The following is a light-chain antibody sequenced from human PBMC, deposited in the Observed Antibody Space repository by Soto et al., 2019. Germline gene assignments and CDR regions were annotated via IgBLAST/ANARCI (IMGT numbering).Light chain of an antibody. V-gene: IGKV3-15*01. CDR1: QGVTTN. Sequence: EIVLTQSPATLSLSPGERATLSCRAGQGVTTNFAWYQQKSGQSPRLLIYDVSIRATGVPARFRGTGSETDFTLTISGLQSEDSAVYFCQQYNNWPFSFGQGTRLEI. J-gene: IGKJ5*01. CDR3: QQYNNWPFS. CDR2: DVS.